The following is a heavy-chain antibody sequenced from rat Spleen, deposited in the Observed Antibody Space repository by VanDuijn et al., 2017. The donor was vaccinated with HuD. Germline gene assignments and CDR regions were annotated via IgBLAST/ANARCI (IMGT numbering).Heavy chain of an antibody. Sequence: EVQLVESGGGLVQPGRSLKLSCAASGFSFSDYNMAWVRQAPKKGLEWVATISYDGSSTYYRDSVKGRFTISRDNSKNTLYLQMDSLRSEDTATYYCARGLYSSYIYGVMDAWGQGASVTVSS. V-gene: IGHV5-7*01. CDR1: GFSFSDYN. CDR3: ARGLYSSYIYGVMDA. D-gene: IGHD1-2*01. CDR2: ISYDGSST. J-gene: IGHJ4*01.